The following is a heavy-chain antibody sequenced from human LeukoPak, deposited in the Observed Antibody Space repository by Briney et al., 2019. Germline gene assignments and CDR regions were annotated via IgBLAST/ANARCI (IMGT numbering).Heavy chain of an antibody. CDR2: INSEGSSI. J-gene: IGHJ4*02. D-gene: IGHD2-2*01. V-gene: IGHV3-74*01. CDR3: ARGRVVSLDY. CDR1: GLTISNYW. Sequence: QPGGSLRLSCAASGLTISNYWMHWVRQVPGKGLVWVSRINSEGSSISYADSVKGRFTISRDNANNTLNLQMNSLRAEDTAVYYCARGRVVSLDYWGQGALVTVSS.